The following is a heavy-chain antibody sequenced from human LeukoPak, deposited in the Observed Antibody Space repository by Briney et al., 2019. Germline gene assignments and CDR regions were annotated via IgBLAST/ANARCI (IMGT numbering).Heavy chain of an antibody. CDR3: ARPLRD. CDR1: GFTFSSYS. V-gene: IGHV3-48*01. CDR2: ISSSSSTI. J-gene: IGHJ4*02. Sequence: GGSPRLSCAASGFTFSSYSMNWVRQAPGKGLEWVSYISSSSSTIYYADSVKGRFTISRDNAKNSLYLQMNSLRAEDTAVYYCARPLRDWGQGTLVTVSS.